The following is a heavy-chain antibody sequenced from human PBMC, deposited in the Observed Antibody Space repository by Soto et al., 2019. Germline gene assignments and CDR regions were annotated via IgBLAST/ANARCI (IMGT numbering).Heavy chain of an antibody. CDR3: AKVSWREKYGMDV. CDR2: ITFSGNTV. CDR1: GFTFSDSY. V-gene: IGHV3-11*01. Sequence: LRLSCAASGFTFSDSYMSWIRQAPGKGLEWISYITFSGNTVYYADSLKGRFTISRDNAKNSLYLQMNRLRAEDTAVYYCAKVSWREKYGMDVWGQGTTVTVSS. J-gene: IGHJ6*02.